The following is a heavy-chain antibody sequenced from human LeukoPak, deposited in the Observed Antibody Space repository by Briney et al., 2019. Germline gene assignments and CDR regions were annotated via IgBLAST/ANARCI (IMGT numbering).Heavy chain of an antibody. J-gene: IGHJ4*02. CDR2: ILYGGSNK. D-gene: IGHD3-22*01. CDR1: GFTFSSYG. V-gene: IGHV3-30*18. CDR3: AKDKTHRGTMIVAFGGPFI. Sequence: TGRSLRLSCAASGFTFSSYGMHWVRQAPGKGLEGVADILYGGSNKYYADSVKGRFTISRDNSKNTLYLQMNSARAEDTAVYYCAKDKTHRGTMIVAFGGPFIWGQGTLVTVSS.